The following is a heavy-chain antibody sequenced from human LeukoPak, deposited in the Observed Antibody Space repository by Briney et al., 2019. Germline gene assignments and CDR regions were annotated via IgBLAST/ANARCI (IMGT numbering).Heavy chain of an antibody. CDR1: GGSISGYY. Sequence: SETLSLICTVSGGSISGYYWSWIRQSPGKGLEWIGYIYYSGSTNYNPSLMSRVSMSVDTSKNQFSLKLSSVTAADTALYYCAKHRYSGFAFDPWGQGTLVTVSS. CDR3: AKHRYSGFAFDP. J-gene: IGHJ5*02. D-gene: IGHD5-12*01. CDR2: IYYSGST. V-gene: IGHV4-59*08.